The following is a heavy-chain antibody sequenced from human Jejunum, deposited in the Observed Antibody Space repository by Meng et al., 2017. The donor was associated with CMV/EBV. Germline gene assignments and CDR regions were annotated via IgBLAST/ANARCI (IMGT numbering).Heavy chain of an antibody. CDR2: ISGSSTYI. V-gene: IGHV3-21*01. D-gene: IGHD4-17*01. Sequence: GFTFTSYSINWVRQAPGKGLEWLSYISGSSTYIYHADSVKGRFTISRDNAKNSVYLQMNSLRAEDTAVYYCARAIDYGDPNWFDPWGQGVRVTVSS. J-gene: IGHJ5*02. CDR1: GFTFTSYS. CDR3: ARAIDYGDPNWFDP.